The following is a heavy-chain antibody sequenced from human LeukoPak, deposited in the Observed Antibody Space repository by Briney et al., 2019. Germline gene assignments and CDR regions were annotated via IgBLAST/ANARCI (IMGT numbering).Heavy chain of an antibody. CDR2: IHFSGAS. CDR1: GYSIRSGYD. J-gene: IGHJ5*02. D-gene: IGHD5-24*01. CDR3: ARDWRGATIDL. Sequence: PSETLSLICSVSGYSIRSGYDWGWIRQSLEKGLGWIASIHFSGASYYNPSLKRRVNISVHTSKNHVSLKLTSVTAADTAVYYCARDWRGATIDLWGQGTPVTVSS. V-gene: IGHV4-38-2*02.